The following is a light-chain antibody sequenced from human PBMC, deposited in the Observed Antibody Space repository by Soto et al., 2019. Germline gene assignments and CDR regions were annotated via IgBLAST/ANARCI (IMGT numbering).Light chain of an antibody. V-gene: IGKV1-39*01. CDR1: QGIRND. CDR3: QQSYSTPPWT. CDR2: AAS. Sequence: IPITESPTALPASVGDRATVTCGESQGIRNDLGWYQQKPGKAPKLLIYAASNLQSGVPSRFSGSGSGTDFTLTISSLQPEDFATYFCQQSYSTPPWTFGQGTKVDI. J-gene: IGKJ1*01.